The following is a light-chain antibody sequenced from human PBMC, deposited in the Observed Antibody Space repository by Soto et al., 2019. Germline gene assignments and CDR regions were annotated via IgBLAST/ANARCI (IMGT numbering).Light chain of an antibody. Sequence: DIQMTQSPSTLSAYVGDRVTITCRASQNINNWLAWYQQKPGQAPKLLIYKASNLESGVPSRFSGSGSGTEFTLSISSLQPDDFATYYCQQYSGSSTTFGQGTKVEVK. J-gene: IGKJ1*01. CDR2: KAS. V-gene: IGKV1-5*03. CDR1: QNINNW. CDR3: QQYSGSSTT.